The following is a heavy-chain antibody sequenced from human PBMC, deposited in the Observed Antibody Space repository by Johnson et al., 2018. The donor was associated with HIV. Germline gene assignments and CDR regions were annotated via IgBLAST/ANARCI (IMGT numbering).Heavy chain of an antibody. V-gene: IGHV3-74*02. J-gene: IGHJ3*02. CDR2: INSDGSST. Sequence: VQLVESVGGVVRPGGSLRLSCVGSGFTFSTNWMHWVRQAPGKGLVWVSRINSDGSSTSYADSVKGRFTISRDNAKNTLYLQMDSLGAEDTAVYFCASQGAPAFDIWGQGTMVTVSS. CDR1: GFTFSTNW. CDR3: ASQGAPAFDI.